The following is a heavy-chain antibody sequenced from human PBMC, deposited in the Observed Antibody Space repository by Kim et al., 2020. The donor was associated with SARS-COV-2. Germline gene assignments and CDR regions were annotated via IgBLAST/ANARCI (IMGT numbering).Heavy chain of an antibody. CDR1: GGSVSSGSYY. Sequence: SETLSLTCTVSGGSVSSGSYYWSWIRQPPGKGLEWIGYIYYSGSTNYNPSLKSRVTISVDTSKNQFSLKLSSVTAADTAVYYCARGGYCSSTSCYNWYFDLWGRGTLVTVSS. CDR3: ARGGYCSSTSCYNWYFDL. V-gene: IGHV4-61*01. CDR2: IYYSGST. D-gene: IGHD2-2*02. J-gene: IGHJ2*01.